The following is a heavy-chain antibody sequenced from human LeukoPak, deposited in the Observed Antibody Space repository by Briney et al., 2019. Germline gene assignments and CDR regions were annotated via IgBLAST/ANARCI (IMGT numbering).Heavy chain of an antibody. CDR2: IYYSGST. CDR1: GGSISSYY. V-gene: IGHV4-59*01. D-gene: IGHD1-26*01. J-gene: IGHJ4*02. Sequence: NPSETLSLTCTVSGGSISSYYWSWIRQPPGKGLEWIGYIYYSGSTNYNPSLKSRVTISVDTSKNQFSLKLSSVTAADTAVYYCASYSGSYGTFDYWGQGTLVTVSS. CDR3: ASYSGSYGTFDY.